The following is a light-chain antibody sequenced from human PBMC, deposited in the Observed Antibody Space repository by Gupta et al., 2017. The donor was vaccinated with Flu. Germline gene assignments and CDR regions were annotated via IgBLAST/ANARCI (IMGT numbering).Light chain of an antibody. Sequence: DIQNTQSPSSLSASVGDRVTITCRASQSISSYLHWYEQKPGKAPKLLIYAASSLQSGVPSRFRGSGCGTDFTITISSLQPEDFATYYCHQSYSTPSLTFGGGTKVEIK. CDR2: AAS. CDR3: HQSYSTPSLT. V-gene: IGKV1-39*01. J-gene: IGKJ4*01. CDR1: QSISSY.